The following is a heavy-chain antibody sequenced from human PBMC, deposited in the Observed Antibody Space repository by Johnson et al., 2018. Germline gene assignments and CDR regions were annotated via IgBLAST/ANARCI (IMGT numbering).Heavy chain of an antibody. Sequence: QVQLQESGPGLVKPSETLSLTCTVSGGSISSYYWSWIRQPPGKGLEWIGYIYYSGSTHYNPSLQSRVPLSVDTSKNQFSRKLSSVTAADTAVYYCARWDGDYEDQNAFDIWGQGTMVTVSS. CDR1: GGSISSYY. D-gene: IGHD4-17*01. V-gene: IGHV4-59*01. CDR2: IYYSGST. CDR3: ARWDGDYEDQNAFDI. J-gene: IGHJ3*02.